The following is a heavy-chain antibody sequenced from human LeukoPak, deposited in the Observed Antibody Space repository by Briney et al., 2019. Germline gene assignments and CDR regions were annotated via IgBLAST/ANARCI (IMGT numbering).Heavy chain of an antibody. CDR2: INQDGSEK. CDR3: TGRYFEY. CDR1: GFIFSTYW. D-gene: IGHD3-10*01. J-gene: IGHJ4*02. V-gene: IGHV3-7*03. Sequence: GGSLRLSCAASGFIFSTYWMHWVRQAPGKGLEWVANINQDGSEKYYVDSVRGRFTISRDNGKNSLYLQMNSLRAEDTAVYYCTGRYFEYWGQGTLVTVST.